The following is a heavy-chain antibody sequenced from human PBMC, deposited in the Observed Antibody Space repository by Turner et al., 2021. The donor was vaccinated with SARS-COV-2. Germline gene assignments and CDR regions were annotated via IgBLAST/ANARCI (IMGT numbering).Heavy chain of an antibody. V-gene: IGHV3-30*04. Sequence: QVQLVESGGGVVQPGRSLRLSCAASGFTFSSYAMPWVRQAPGKGLEWVAVISYDGSNKYYADSVKGRFTISRDNSKNTLYLQMNSLRAEDTAVYYCAKDSGILTGYGYYYYGMDVWGQGTTVTVSS. D-gene: IGHD3-9*01. CDR3: AKDSGILTGYGYYYYGMDV. CDR2: ISYDGSNK. J-gene: IGHJ6*02. CDR1: GFTFSSYA.